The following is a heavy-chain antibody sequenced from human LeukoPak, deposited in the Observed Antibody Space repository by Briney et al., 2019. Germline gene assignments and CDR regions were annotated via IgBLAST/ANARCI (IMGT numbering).Heavy chain of an antibody. CDR3: ARIPDGYTSRRDSSHM. Sequence: GESLKISCKGSGYSFTSYWIGWVRQLPGKGLEWMGIIYPGDSDTRYSPSFQGQVTISADKSISTAYLQWSSLKAADTAMYYCARIPDGYTSRRDSSHMWGRGTMVTVSS. D-gene: IGHD6-13*01. CDR2: IYPGDSDT. J-gene: IGHJ3*02. CDR1: GYSFTSYW. V-gene: IGHV5-51*01.